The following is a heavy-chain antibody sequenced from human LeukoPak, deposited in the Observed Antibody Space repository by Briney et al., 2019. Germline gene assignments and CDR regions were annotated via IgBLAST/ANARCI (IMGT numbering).Heavy chain of an antibody. CDR3: ARDPEYSGSADDAFDI. V-gene: IGHV3-30*04. Sequence: PGGSLRLSCAASGFTFSSYAMHWVRQAPGKGLEWVALISYDGSNKNYADSVKGRLTISRDNSKNTLYVQMNSLRPEDTAVYYCARDPEYSGSADDAFDIWGQGTMVTVSS. D-gene: IGHD1-26*01. CDR1: GFTFSSYA. J-gene: IGHJ3*02. CDR2: ISYDGSNK.